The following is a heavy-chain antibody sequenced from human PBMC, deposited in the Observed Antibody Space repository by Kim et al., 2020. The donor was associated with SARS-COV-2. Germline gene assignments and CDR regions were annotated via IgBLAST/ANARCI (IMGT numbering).Heavy chain of an antibody. CDR2: IYYRGST. Sequence: SETLSLTCTVSGGSISSYYWSWIRQPPGKGLEWIGYIYYRGSTNYNPSLKSRVTISVDTSKNQFSLKLSAVTATDAAVYYCARVGYCSGGRCYSKCYGG. V-gene: IGHV4-59*01. CDR3: ARVGYCSGGRCYSKCY. CDR1: GGSISSYY. D-gene: IGHD2-15*01. J-gene: IGHJ4*01.